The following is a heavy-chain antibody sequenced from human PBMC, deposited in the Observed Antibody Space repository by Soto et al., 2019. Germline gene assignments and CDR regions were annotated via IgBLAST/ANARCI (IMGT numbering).Heavy chain of an antibody. CDR3: ARGGDTAMVYFDY. V-gene: IGHV4-59*01. D-gene: IGHD5-18*01. Sequence: SETLSLTCTVSGGSISSYYFGWIRQPPGKGLEWIGYIYYSGSTNYNPSLKSRVTISVDTSKNQFSLKLSSVTAADTAVYYCARGGDTAMVYFDYWGQGTLVTVSS. CDR2: IYYSGST. J-gene: IGHJ4*02. CDR1: GGSISSYY.